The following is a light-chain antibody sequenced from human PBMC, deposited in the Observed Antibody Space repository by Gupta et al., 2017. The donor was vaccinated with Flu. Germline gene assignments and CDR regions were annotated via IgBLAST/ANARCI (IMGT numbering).Light chain of an antibody. CDR3: QQYGSSPLYT. V-gene: IGKV3-20*01. J-gene: IGKJ2*01. CDR1: QSVTSSY. CDR2: GAS. Sequence: EIVLTQSPGTLSLSPGERATLSCRASQSVTSSYLAWYQQKPGQAPRVLIYGASSRATGIPDRFSGSGSGTDFTLTISRLGPEDFAVYYCQQYGSSPLYTFGQGTRLEIK.